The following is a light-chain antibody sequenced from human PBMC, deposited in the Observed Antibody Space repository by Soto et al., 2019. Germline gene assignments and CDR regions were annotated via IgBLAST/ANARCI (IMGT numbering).Light chain of an antibody. Sequence: DLQMTQSPSSPSASVGDRVTITCRASQSISSYLNWYQQKPGKAPKLLIYAASSLQSGVPSRFSGSGSGTDFTLTISSLQPEDFATYYCQQSYSTPGVTFGGGTKVEIK. V-gene: IGKV1-39*01. CDR2: AAS. CDR1: QSISSY. J-gene: IGKJ4*01. CDR3: QQSYSTPGVT.